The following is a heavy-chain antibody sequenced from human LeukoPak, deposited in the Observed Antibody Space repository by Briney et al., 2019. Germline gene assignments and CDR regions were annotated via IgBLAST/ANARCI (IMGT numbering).Heavy chain of an antibody. CDR2: IKQDGSEK. D-gene: IGHD2-21*01. Sequence: GGSLRFSCAASGFTFNRYTMNWVRQAPGKGLEWVANIKQDGSEKYYVDSVKGRFTISRDNAKNSLYLQMNSLRAEDTAVYYCARDTIPDDDYWGQGTLVTVSS. V-gene: IGHV3-7*01. J-gene: IGHJ4*02. CDR3: ARDTIPDDDY. CDR1: GFTFNRYT.